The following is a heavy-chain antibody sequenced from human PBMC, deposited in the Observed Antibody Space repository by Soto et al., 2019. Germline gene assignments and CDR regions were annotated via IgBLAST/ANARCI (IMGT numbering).Heavy chain of an antibody. CDR1: GFTFDDYA. CDR3: ARDADYDSSGHIYY. J-gene: IGHJ4*02. V-gene: IGHV3-9*01. D-gene: IGHD3-22*01. CDR2: ISWNSGSI. Sequence: GGSLRLSCAASGFTFDDYAMHWVRQAPGKGLEWVSGISWNSGSIGYADSVKGRFTISRDNSKNTLYLQMNSLRAEDTAVYYCARDADYDSSGHIYYWGQGTLVTAPQ.